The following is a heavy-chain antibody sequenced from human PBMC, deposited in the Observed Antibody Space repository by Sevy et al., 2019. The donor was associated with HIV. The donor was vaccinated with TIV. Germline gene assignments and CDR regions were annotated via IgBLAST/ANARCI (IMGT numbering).Heavy chain of an antibody. D-gene: IGHD2-15*01. CDR3: FSCCSLFDY. CDR2: INSDGSST. CDR1: GFTFSSYW. J-gene: IGHJ4*02. Sequence: GESLKISCAASGFTFSSYWMHWVRQAPGKGLVWVSRINSDGSSTSYADSVKGRFTISRDNAKNTLYLQMNSLRAEDTAVYYCFSCCSLFDYWGQGTLVTVSS. V-gene: IGHV3-74*01.